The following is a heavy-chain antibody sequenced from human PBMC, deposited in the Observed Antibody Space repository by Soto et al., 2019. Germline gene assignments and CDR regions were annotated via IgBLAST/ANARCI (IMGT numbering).Heavy chain of an antibody. CDR1: GFTFSSYG. D-gene: IGHD2-2*01. J-gene: IGHJ4*02. Sequence: QVQLVESGGGVVQPGRSLRLSCAASGFTFSSYGMHWVRQAPGKGLEWVAVISYDGSNKYYADSVKGRFTISRDNSKNTLYLQMNSLRAEDTAVYYCAKDRVVDYYFDYWGQGTLVTVSS. V-gene: IGHV3-30*18. CDR2: ISYDGSNK. CDR3: AKDRVVDYYFDY.